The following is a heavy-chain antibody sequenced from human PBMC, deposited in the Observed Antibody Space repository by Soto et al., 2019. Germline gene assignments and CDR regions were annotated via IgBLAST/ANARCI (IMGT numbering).Heavy chain of an antibody. Sequence: SETLSLACAVSGGSISSGGYSWSWIRQPPGKGLEWIGYIYHSGSTYYNPSLKSRVTISVDRSKNQFSLKLSSVTAADTAVYYCGSGLVTTLHYWGQGTLVTVS. CDR3: GSGLVTTLHY. CDR2: IYHSGST. CDR1: GGSISSGGYS. J-gene: IGHJ4*02. D-gene: IGHD4-17*01. V-gene: IGHV4-30-2*01.